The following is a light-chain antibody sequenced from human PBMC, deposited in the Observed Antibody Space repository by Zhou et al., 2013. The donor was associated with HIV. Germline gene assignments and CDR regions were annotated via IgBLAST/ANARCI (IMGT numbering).Light chain of an antibody. CDR3: SSYTSSSTQV. CDR2: EVN. V-gene: IGLV2-8*01. J-gene: IGLJ2*01. Sequence: QSALTQPPSASGTPGQSVTISCTGTSSDVGGYNYVAWYQQHPGKVPKIMIYEVNKRPSGVPDRFSGSKSGNTASLTVSGLQAEDEADYYCSSYTSSSTQVLGGGTTLTVV. CDR1: SSDVGGYNY.